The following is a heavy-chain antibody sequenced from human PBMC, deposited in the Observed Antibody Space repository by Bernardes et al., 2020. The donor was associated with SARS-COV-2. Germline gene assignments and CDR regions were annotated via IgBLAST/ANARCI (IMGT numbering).Heavy chain of an antibody. CDR2: ISSSSNTI. Sequence: GGSLRLSCAASGFTFSSYSMNWVRQAPGKGLEWVSYISSSSNTIYYTDSVKGRFTISRDNDKNSLYLKMNSLSDEDTAVYYCTGSGRTVGWGQGTLVTVSS. V-gene: IGHV3-48*02. J-gene: IGHJ4*02. D-gene: IGHD6-19*01. CDR1: GFTFSSYS. CDR3: TGSGRTVG.